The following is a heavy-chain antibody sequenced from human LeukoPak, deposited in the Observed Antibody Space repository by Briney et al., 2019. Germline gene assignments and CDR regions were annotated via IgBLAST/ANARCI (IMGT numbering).Heavy chain of an antibody. CDR2: IYYSGST. Sequence: PSETLSLTCTVSGGSISSSTYYCGWICQPPGKGLEWIGSIYYSGSTYYNASLKSRVTISADTSKNQFSLKLSSVTAADTAVYYCARPLSGSSSWHGDAFDIWGQGTMVTVSS. CDR3: ARPLSGSSSWHGDAFDI. V-gene: IGHV4-39*01. D-gene: IGHD6-13*01. J-gene: IGHJ3*02. CDR1: GGSISSSTYY.